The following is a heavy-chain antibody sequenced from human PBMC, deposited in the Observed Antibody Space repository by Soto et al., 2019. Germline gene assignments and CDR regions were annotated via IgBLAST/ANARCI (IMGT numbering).Heavy chain of an antibody. V-gene: IGHV4-59*08. CDR1: GGSISSYY. CDR3: ARRARTVTGQGREYYFDY. CDR2: IYYSGST. D-gene: IGHD4-17*01. J-gene: IGHJ4*02. Sequence: SETLSLTCTVSGGSISSYYWSWIRQPPGKGLEWIGYIYYSGSTNYNPSLKSRVTISVDTSKNQFSLKLSSVTAADTAVYYCARRARTVTGQGREYYFDYWGQGTLVTVSS.